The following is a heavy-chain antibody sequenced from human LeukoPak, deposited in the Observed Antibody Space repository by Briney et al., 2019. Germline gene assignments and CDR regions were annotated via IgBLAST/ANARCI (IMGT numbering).Heavy chain of an antibody. J-gene: IGHJ4*02. CDR2: ISGSGDTT. Sequence: GGSLRLSCAASGFTFSNYAMNWVRQAPGEGLEWVSTISGSGDTTYYADSVKGRFTISRDNSKNPLYLQMNSLRAEDTAVYYCAKAKTQAMVLPGNYWGQGTLVTVSS. CDR3: AKAKTQAMVLPGNY. D-gene: IGHD5-18*01. CDR1: GFTFSNYA. V-gene: IGHV3-23*01.